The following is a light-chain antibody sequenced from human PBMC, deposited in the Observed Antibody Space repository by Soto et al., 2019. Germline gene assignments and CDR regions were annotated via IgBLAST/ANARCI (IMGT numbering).Light chain of an antibody. V-gene: IGLV2-14*01. CDR2: DVS. Sequence: QSVLTQPASVSGSPGQSITISCTGTSSDVGGYNFVSWYQQHPGKVPKLMIYDVSNRPSGVSDRFTGSKSGNTASLIISGLQAEDEADYYCSSYTTSSTVVIGGGTKLTAL. CDR3: SSYTTSSTVV. J-gene: IGLJ2*01. CDR1: SSDVGGYNF.